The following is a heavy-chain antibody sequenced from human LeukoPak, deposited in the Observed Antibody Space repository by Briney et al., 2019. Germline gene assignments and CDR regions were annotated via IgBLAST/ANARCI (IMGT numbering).Heavy chain of an antibody. CDR3: ALEAPGSCYFDY. V-gene: IGHV1-46*04. J-gene: IGHJ4*02. CDR2: INPSDGST. Sequence: ASVKVSCKASGYTFTSYFMRWVRQAPEQGLEWMGIINPSDGSTSYAQKLQGRVTMTRDTSTSTVYMDLSLRSEDTAVYYCALEAPGSCYFDYWGQGTLVTVSS. D-gene: IGHD3-3*01. CDR1: GYTFTSYF.